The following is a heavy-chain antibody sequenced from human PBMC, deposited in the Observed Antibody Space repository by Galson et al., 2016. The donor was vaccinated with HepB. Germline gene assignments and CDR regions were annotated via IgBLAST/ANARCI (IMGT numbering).Heavy chain of an antibody. CDR1: GVSVSSSHYF. J-gene: IGHJ4*02. CDR3: ARSSASRNGYFDP. D-gene: IGHD6-19*01. Sequence: SETLSLTCTVSGVSVSSSHYFWGWVRQPPGKGLEWIGLIHSSGTSHYDPSLNSRLTMSVETAKNQFSLRLSSVTAADTAVYYCARSSASRNGYFDPWGQGTLVTVSS. V-gene: IGHV4-39*01. CDR2: IHSSGTS.